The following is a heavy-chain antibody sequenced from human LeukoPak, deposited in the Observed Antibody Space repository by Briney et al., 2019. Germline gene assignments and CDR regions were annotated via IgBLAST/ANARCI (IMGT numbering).Heavy chain of an antibody. CDR3: ARAYYYDSSGYVYYYYGMDV. Sequence: GRSLRLSCAASGFTFSSYAMHWVRQAPGKGLEWVAVIWYDGSNKYYADSVKGRFTISRDNSKNTLYLQMNSLRAEDTAVYYCARAYYYDSSGYVYYYYGMDVWGQGTTVTVSS. V-gene: IGHV3-33*08. J-gene: IGHJ6*02. D-gene: IGHD3-22*01. CDR1: GFTFSSYA. CDR2: IWYDGSNK.